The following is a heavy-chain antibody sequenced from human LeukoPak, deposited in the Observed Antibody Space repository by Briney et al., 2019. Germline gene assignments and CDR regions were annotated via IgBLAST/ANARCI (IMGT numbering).Heavy chain of an antibody. CDR1: GYNFSNCL. J-gene: IGHJ4*02. CDR2: IYPGDSDT. CDR3: ARENPAGYYDFWSGSYYFDY. D-gene: IGHD3-3*01. V-gene: IGHV5-51*01. Sequence: GESLKISCEGSGYNFSNCLIGWVRQMPGKGLEWMGIIYPGDSDTRYGPSFQGQVTISADKSISTAYLQWSSLRSEDTAVYYCARENPAGYYDFWSGSYYFDYWGQGTLVTVSS.